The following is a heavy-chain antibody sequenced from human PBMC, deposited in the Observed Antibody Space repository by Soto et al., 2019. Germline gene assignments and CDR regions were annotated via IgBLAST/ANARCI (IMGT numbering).Heavy chain of an antibody. V-gene: IGHV1-69*01. CDR1: GGTFSSYA. D-gene: IGHD6-19*01. CDR2: IIPIFGTA. CDR3: ARDFDPRQQWLYGMDV. Sequence: QVQLVQSGAEVKKPGSSVKVSCKASGGTFSSYAISWVRQAPGQGLEWMGGIIPIFGTANYAQKFQGRVTIAADESTSTAYMELSSLSSEATAVYYCARDFDPRQQWLYGMDVWGQGTTVTVSS. J-gene: IGHJ6*02.